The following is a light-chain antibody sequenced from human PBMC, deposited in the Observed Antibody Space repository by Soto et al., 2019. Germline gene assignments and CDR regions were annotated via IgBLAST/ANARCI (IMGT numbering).Light chain of an antibody. V-gene: IGKV3-20*01. CDR2: GAS. Sequence: EIVLTQSPGTLSLSPGERATLSCRASQSVSSSQLAWYQHKPGQAPRLLIFGASSRATAIPDRFSGSGSGTDFTLTISRLEPEDFAVYYCQQYGSSPSGTFGQGTKLEIK. CDR1: QSVSSSQ. J-gene: IGKJ2*02. CDR3: QQYGSSPSGT.